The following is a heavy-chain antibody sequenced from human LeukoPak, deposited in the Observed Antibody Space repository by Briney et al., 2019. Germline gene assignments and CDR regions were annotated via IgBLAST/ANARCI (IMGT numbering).Heavy chain of an antibody. Sequence: ASVKVSCKASGYTFTSYYISWVRQAPGQGLEWMGWISAYNYNTNYAQKLQGRVTMTTDTSTSTAYRELRSLRSDDTAVYYCARDLGYSSGWYLHWGQGTLVTVSS. V-gene: IGHV1-18*01. CDR1: GYTFTSYY. J-gene: IGHJ4*02. D-gene: IGHD6-19*01. CDR3: ARDLGYSSGWYLH. CDR2: ISAYNYNT.